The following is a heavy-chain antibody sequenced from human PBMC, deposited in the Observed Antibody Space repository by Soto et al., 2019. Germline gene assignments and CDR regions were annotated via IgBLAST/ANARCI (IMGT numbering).Heavy chain of an antibody. D-gene: IGHD6-13*01. V-gene: IGHV3-33*06. Sequence: QVQLVESGGGVVQPGRSLRLSCAASGFTFSSYGMHWVRQAPGKGLEWVAVIWYDGSNKYYADSVKGRFTISRDNSKNTLYLQMNSLRAEDTAVYYCAKSIAAAGTRWGWYYYYGMDVWGQGTTVTVSS. CDR1: GFTFSSYG. CDR2: IWYDGSNK. CDR3: AKSIAAAGTRWGWYYYYGMDV. J-gene: IGHJ6*02.